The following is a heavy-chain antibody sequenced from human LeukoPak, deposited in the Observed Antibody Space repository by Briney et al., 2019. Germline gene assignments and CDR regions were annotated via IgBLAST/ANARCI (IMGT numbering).Heavy chain of an antibody. Sequence: PGGSLRLSCAASGFTFSSYAMSWVRQAPAKGLEWVSAISGSGGSTYYADSVKGRFTISRDNSKNTLYLQMNSLRAEDTAVYYCAKGGLYDSSGYYQALDYWGQGTLVTVSS. V-gene: IGHV3-23*01. CDR2: ISGSGGST. J-gene: IGHJ4*02. CDR3: AKGGLYDSSGYYQALDY. D-gene: IGHD3-22*01. CDR1: GFTFSSYA.